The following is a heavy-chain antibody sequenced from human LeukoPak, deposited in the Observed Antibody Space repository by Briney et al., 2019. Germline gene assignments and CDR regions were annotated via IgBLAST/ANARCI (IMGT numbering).Heavy chain of an antibody. CDR2: IYSGGNT. CDR3: ARRGDGGRSFDY. CDR1: GFTVSSNY. D-gene: IGHD4-23*01. Sequence: PGGSLRLSCAASGFTVSSNYLSWVRQAPGKELECVSVIYSGGNTYYADSVKGRFTISRDNSKNTLFLQMNSLRAEDTAVYYCARRGDGGRSFDYWGQGTLVTVSS. V-gene: IGHV3-53*01. J-gene: IGHJ4*02.